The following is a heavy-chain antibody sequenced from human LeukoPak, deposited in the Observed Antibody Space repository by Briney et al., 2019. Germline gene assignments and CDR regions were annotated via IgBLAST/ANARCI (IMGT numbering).Heavy chain of an antibody. CDR2: ISSSSSYI. D-gene: IGHD4-17*01. Sequence: GGSLRLSCAASGFTFSSYSMNWVRQAPGKGLEWVSSISSSSSYIYYADSVKGRFTISRDNAKNSLYLQMNSLRAEDTAVYYCARGPRTVTRVGYWGQGALVTVSS. CDR3: ARGPRTVTRVGY. J-gene: IGHJ4*02. V-gene: IGHV3-21*01. CDR1: GFTFSSYS.